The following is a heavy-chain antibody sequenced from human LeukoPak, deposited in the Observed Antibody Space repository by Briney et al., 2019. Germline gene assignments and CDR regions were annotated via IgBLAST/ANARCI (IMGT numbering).Heavy chain of an antibody. CDR1: GFTFSSYA. J-gene: IGHJ4*02. V-gene: IGHV3-23*01. CDR3: ARDLLGYCSGGSCYPYYFDY. CDR2: ISGSGGST. D-gene: IGHD2-15*01. Sequence: GGSLRLSCAASGFTFSSYAMSWVRQAPGKGLEWVSAISGSGGSTYYADSVKGRFTISRDNAKNSLYLQMNSLRAEDTAFYYCARDLLGYCSGGSCYPYYFDYWGQGTLVTVSS.